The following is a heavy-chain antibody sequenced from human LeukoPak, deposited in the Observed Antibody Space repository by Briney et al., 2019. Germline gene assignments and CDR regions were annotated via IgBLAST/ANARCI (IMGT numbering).Heavy chain of an antibody. CDR1: GGSISSGDYY. V-gene: IGHV4-30-4*01. CDR3: ARAETIFGVPSFDY. J-gene: IGHJ4*02. D-gene: IGHD3-3*01. CDR2: IYYSGST. Sequence: SETLSLTCTVSGGSISSGDYYWSWIRQPPGKGLEWIGYIYYSGSTYYNPSLKSRVTISVDTSKNQFSLKLSSVTAADTAVYYCARAETIFGVPSFDYWGREPWSPSPQ.